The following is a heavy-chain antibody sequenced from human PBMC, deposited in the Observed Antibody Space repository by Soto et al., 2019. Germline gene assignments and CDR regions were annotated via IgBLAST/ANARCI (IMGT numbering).Heavy chain of an antibody. D-gene: IGHD6-13*01. V-gene: IGHV3-23*01. CDR2: ISGSGGST. Sequence: GGSLRLSCAASGFTFSSYAMSWVRQAPGKGLEWVSAISGSGGSTYYADSVKGRFTISRDNSKNTLYLQMNSLRAEDTAVYYCARELSSSWYLDWFDPWGQGTLVTVSS. J-gene: IGHJ5*02. CDR1: GFTFSSYA. CDR3: ARELSSSWYLDWFDP.